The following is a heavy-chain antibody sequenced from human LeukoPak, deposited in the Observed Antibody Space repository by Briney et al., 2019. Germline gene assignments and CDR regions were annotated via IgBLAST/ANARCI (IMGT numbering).Heavy chain of an antibody. CDR3: ARDRIAVAGSDY. J-gene: IGHJ4*02. Sequence: SETLSLTCTVSGGSISTYCWSWVRQPAGEGLEWIGHICTSGSTNYNPSLKSRVTISVDTSKNQFSLKLSSVTAADTAVYYCARDRIAVAGSDYWGQGTLVTVSS. D-gene: IGHD6-19*01. V-gene: IGHV4-4*07. CDR1: GGSISTYC. CDR2: ICTSGST.